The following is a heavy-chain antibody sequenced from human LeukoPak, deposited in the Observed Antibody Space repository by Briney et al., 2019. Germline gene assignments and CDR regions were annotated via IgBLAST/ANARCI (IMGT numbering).Heavy chain of an antibody. CDR3: TTGLERELYVAFDI. D-gene: IGHD1-26*01. CDR1: GFTFNSAW. CDR2: VRSKTDGEIT. J-gene: IGHJ3*02. V-gene: IGHV3-15*07. Sequence: PGGSLRLSCVASGFTFNSAWMNWVRQAPGKGLEWVGRVRSKTDGEITDYGAPAKGRFSISRDDSKNTLYLQMNSLKTEDTAVYYCTTGLERELYVAFDIWGQGTMVTVSS.